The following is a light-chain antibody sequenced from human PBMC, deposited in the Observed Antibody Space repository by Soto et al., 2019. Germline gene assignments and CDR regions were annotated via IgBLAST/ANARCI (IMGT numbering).Light chain of an antibody. Sequence: EVLLTQSPAALSVSAGERATLSCRASQSIDTNLAWYQQKPGQDPRLLIFRADTRDTGIPARISGSGSGTEFTLTISSLESEDFALYFCQQYNKWPATFGQGNKVEIK. V-gene: IGKV3-15*01. CDR2: RAD. CDR1: QSIDTN. CDR3: QQYNKWPAT. J-gene: IGKJ1*01.